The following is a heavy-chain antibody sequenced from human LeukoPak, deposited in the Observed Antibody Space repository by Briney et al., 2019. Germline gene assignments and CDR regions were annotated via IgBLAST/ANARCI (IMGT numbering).Heavy chain of an antibody. D-gene: IGHD3-10*01. Sequence: ASVKVSCKASGYTFTGYYMHWVRQAPGQGLEWMGWINPNSGGTNYAQKSQGRVTMTRDTSISTAYMELSRLRSGDTAVYYCARALGLVRGAPGYWGQGTLVTVSS. J-gene: IGHJ4*02. CDR3: ARALGLVRGAPGY. CDR2: INPNSGGT. V-gene: IGHV1-2*02. CDR1: GYTFTGYY.